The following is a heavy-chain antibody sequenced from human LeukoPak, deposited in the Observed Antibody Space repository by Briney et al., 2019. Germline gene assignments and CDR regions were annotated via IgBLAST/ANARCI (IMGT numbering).Heavy chain of an antibody. V-gene: IGHV3-49*03. Sequence: PGGSLRLSCTASGFTFGDYAMSWFRQAPGKGLEWVGSIRSKAYGGTTEYAASVKGRFTISRDDSKSIAYLQMNSLKTEDTAVYYCTRGSIVGAIWFDPWAREPWSPSPQ. CDR3: TRGSIVGAIWFDP. CDR1: GFTFGDYA. D-gene: IGHD1-26*01. CDR2: IRSKAYGGTT. J-gene: IGHJ5*02.